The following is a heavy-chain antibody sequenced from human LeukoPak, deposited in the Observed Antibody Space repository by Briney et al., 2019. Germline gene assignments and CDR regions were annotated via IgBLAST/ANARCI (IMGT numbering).Heavy chain of an antibody. CDR2: VGVVGDT. J-gene: IGHJ3*02. CDR1: GFTFSSYE. Sequence: GGSLRLSCAASGFTFSSYEVHWVRQATGKGLEWVSAVGVVGDTFYTASVKGRFTISRENAENSLFLQMNSLRAGDTAVYYCAREGRGSSADAFDIWGQGTMVTVSS. CDR3: AREGRGSSADAFDI. V-gene: IGHV3-13*01. D-gene: IGHD3-16*01.